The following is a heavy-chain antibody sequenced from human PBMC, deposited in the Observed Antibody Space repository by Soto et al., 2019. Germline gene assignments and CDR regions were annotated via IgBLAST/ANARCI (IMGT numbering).Heavy chain of an antibody. Sequence: GGSLRLSCAASGFTFSSYWMHWVRQAPGKGLGWVSRINSDGSSTSYADSVKGRFTISRDNAKNTLYLQMNSLRAEDTAVYYCAREYLGGGGEEYDAFDIWGQGTMVTVSS. CDR1: GFTFSSYW. D-gene: IGHD2-21*01. CDR3: AREYLGGGGEEYDAFDI. CDR2: INSDGSST. J-gene: IGHJ3*02. V-gene: IGHV3-74*01.